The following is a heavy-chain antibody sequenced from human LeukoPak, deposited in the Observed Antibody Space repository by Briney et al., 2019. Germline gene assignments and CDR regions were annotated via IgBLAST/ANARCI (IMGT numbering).Heavy chain of an antibody. CDR3: ARGSERYAYFDY. Sequence: ASVKVSCKASGYTFTSYYMHWVRQAPGQGLEWMGWINPNSGGTNYAQKFQGRVTMTRDTSISTAYMELSRLRSDDTAVYYCARGSERYAYFDYWGQGTLVTVSS. V-gene: IGHV1-2*02. CDR1: GYTFTSYY. D-gene: IGHD3-16*01. CDR2: INPNSGGT. J-gene: IGHJ4*02.